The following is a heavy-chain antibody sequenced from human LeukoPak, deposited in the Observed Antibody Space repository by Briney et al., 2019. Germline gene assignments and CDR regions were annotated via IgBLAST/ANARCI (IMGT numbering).Heavy chain of an antibody. CDR2: IYYSGST. V-gene: IGHV4-59*01. J-gene: IGHJ5*02. CDR3: ARVGVPAALGLNWFDP. CDR1: GGSISTYY. Sequence: PSETLSLTCTVSGGSISTYYWSWIRQPPGKGLEWIGNIYYSGSTNYNPSLKSRVTILVDTSKNQFSLELSSVTAADTAVYYCARVGVPAALGLNWFDPWGQGTLVTVS. D-gene: IGHD2-2*01.